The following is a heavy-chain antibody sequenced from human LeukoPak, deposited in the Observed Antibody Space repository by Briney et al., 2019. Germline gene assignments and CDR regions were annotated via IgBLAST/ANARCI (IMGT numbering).Heavy chain of an antibody. CDR3: ARFGGQAFIVVVPAAMGNWFDP. D-gene: IGHD2-2*01. Sequence: PSETLSLTCAVYGGSFSGYYWSWIRQPPGKGLEWIGEINHSGSTNYSPSLKSRVTISVDTSKNQFSLKLSSVTAADTAVYYCARFGGQAFIVVVPAAMGNWFDPWGQGTLVTVSS. J-gene: IGHJ5*02. V-gene: IGHV4-34*01. CDR1: GGSFSGYY. CDR2: INHSGST.